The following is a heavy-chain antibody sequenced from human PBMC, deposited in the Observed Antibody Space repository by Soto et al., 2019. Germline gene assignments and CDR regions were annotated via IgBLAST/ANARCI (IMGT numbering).Heavy chain of an antibody. CDR2: ISYDGSNK. J-gene: IGHJ6*02. D-gene: IGHD3-10*01. Sequence: QVQLVESGGGVVQPGRSLRLSCAASGFTFSSYAMHWVRQAPGKGLEWVAVISYDGSNKYYADSVKGRFTISRDNSKNTLYLQMNSLKTKDTAVYYGARVREGSGPYYGIDVWGQGTTVTVSS. CDR1: GFTFSSYA. V-gene: IGHV3-30-3*01. CDR3: ARVREGSGPYYGIDV.